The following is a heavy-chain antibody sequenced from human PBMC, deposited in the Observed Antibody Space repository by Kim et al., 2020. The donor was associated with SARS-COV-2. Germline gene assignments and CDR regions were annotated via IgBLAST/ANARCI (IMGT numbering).Heavy chain of an antibody. Sequence: GGSLRLSCAASGFTFSSYAMSWVRQAPGKGLEWVSSISGPGTPYYTDSVRGRFTLSRDNSKNTLYLQMNSLRDEDTAVYYCAKDETSASGSEYVWGSHHYSPFDSWGQGTLVAVSS. CDR3: AKDETSASGSEYVWGSHHYSPFDS. D-gene: IGHD3-16*02. CDR1: GFTFSSYA. CDR2: ISGPGTP. V-gene: IGHV3-23*01. J-gene: IGHJ4*02.